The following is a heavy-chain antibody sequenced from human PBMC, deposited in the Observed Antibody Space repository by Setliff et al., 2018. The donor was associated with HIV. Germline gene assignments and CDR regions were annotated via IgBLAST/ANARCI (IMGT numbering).Heavy chain of an antibody. J-gene: IGHJ6*03. D-gene: IGHD1-1*01. CDR2: VNHSGST. CDR3: ARVRDPNWNYDMDV. CDR1: DGSFSGYY. Sequence: PSETLSLTCAVYDGSFSGYYWIWIRQPPGKGLEWIGEVNHSGSTNYNPSLKSRVTISVDTSKNQVSLKLNSITAADTAIYYCARVRDPNWNYDMDVWGQGTTVTVSS. V-gene: IGHV4-34*01.